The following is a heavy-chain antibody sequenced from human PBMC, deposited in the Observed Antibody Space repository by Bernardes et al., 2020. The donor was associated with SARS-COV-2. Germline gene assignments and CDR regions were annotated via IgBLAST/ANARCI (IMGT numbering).Heavy chain of an antibody. CDR2: ISSSGSTI. J-gene: IGHJ6*02. D-gene: IGHD3-10*01. CDR1: GFTFSSYE. CDR3: ARTATGYYYYYGMDV. Sequence: GGSLRLSRAASGFTFSSYEMNWVRQAPGKGLEWVSYISSSGSTIYYADSVKGRFTISRDNAKNSLYLQMNSLRAEDTAVYYCARTATGYYYYYGMDVWGQGTTVTVSS. V-gene: IGHV3-48*03.